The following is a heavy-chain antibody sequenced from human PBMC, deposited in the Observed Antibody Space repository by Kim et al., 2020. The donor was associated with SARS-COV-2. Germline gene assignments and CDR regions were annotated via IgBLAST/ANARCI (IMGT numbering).Heavy chain of an antibody. D-gene: IGHD5-18*01. CDR3: TRHGALPVDTAMANYGMEV. CDR1: GFTFSGSA. V-gene: IGHV3-73*01. CDR2: IRSKANSYAT. Sequence: GGSLRLSCAASGFTFSGSAMHWVRQASGKGLEWVGRIRSKANSYATAYAASVKGRFTISRDDSKNTAYLQMNSLKTEDTAVYYCTRHGALPVDTAMANYGMEVWGPGTTVTVSS. J-gene: IGHJ6*02.